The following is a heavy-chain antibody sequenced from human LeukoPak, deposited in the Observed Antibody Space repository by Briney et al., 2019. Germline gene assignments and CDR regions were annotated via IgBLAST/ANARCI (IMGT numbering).Heavy chain of an antibody. D-gene: IGHD1/OR15-1a*01. CDR2: IKHDGSEK. CDR1: GLTFSNYW. CDR3: ARVRREMKRSLGRTTEYSYYYYMDV. V-gene: IGHV3-7*01. J-gene: IGHJ6*03. Sequence: PTGGSLRLSCAASGLTFSNYWMSWVRQGPGKGLEWVANIKHDGSEKYYIDSVKGRFTISRDNAKNSVYLQMNRLRAEDTAVYYCARVRREMKRSLGRTTEYSYYYYMDVWGKGTTVTVSS.